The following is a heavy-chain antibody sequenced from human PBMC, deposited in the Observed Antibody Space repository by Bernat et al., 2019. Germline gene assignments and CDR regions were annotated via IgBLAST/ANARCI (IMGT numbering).Heavy chain of an antibody. CDR2: IYYSGST. Sequence: QLQLQESGPGLVKPSETLSLTCTVSGGSISSSSYYWGWIRQPPGKGLEWIGSIYYSGSTYYNPSLKSRVTISVDTSKSQFALKQSSVTAADTAVYDGAIQRGVTTNKTYYYDYGMDVWGRGTTVTVSS. V-gene: IGHV4-39*01. J-gene: IGHJ6*02. D-gene: IGHD2-21*02. CDR3: AIQRGVTTNKTYYYDYGMDV. CDR1: GGSISSSSYY.